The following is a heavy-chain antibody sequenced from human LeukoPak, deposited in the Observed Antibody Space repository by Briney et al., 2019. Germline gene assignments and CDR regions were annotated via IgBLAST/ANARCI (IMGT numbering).Heavy chain of an antibody. CDR3: ARGGGYGDSGDY. CDR1: GGSISSYY. V-gene: IGHV4-59*01. D-gene: IGHD4-17*01. Sequence: SETLSLTCTVSGGSISSYYWSWIRQPPGKGLEWIGYIYYSGSTNYNPTLKSRVTISVDTSKNQFSLKLSSVTAADTAVYYCARGGGYGDSGDYWGQGTLVTVSS. CDR2: IYYSGST. J-gene: IGHJ4*02.